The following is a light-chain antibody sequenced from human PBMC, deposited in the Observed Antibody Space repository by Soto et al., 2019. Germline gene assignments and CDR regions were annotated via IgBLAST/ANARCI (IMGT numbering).Light chain of an antibody. V-gene: IGKV3-11*01. CDR1: QSVNIY. CDR3: QQRYNWPRT. CDR2: DAS. Sequence: SVLTQSPATLSLSPGERATLSCRASQSVNIYLVWYQQKPGQAPRLLIYDASNRATGIPARFSGSGSGTDFTLTISSLEPEDSAVYYCQQRYNWPRTFGQGTKVAIK. J-gene: IGKJ1*01.